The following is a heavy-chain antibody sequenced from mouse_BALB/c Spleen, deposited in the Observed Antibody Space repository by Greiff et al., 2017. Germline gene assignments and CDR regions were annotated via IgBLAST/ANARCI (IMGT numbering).Heavy chain of an antibody. CDR3: ARRVTTVGAFDY. CDR1: GFTFSSYA. CDR2: ISSGGSYT. J-gene: IGHJ2*01. Sequence: EVQLVESGGGLVKPGGSLKLSCAASGFTFSSYAMSWVRQSPEKRLEWVAEISSGGSYTYYPDTVTGRFTISRDNAKNTLYLEMSSLRSEDTAMYYCARRVTTVGAFDYWGQGTTLTVSS. V-gene: IGHV5-9-4*01. D-gene: IGHD1-1*01.